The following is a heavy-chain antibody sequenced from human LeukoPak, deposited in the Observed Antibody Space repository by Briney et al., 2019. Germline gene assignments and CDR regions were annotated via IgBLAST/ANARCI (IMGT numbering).Heavy chain of an antibody. J-gene: IGHJ6*02. CDR3: AKGLSYYYYGMDV. Sequence: GGSLRLSCAASGFTFSSYAMSWVRQTPGKGLEWVSGISATGSSTYYADSVKGRFTISRDNSKNTLYLQMNSLRAEDTAVYYCAKGLSYYYYGMDVWGQGTTVTVSS. D-gene: IGHD3-10*01. V-gene: IGHV3-23*01. CDR1: GFTFSSYA. CDR2: ISATGSST.